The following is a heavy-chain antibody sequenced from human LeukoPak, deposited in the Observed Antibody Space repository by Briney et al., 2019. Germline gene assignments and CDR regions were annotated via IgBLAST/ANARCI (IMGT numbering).Heavy chain of an antibody. D-gene: IGHD1-26*01. CDR2: INHSGST. CDR3: ARQRGSGTSAFDY. CDR1: GGSFSGYY. Sequence: SETLSLTCAVYGGSFSGYYWSWIRQPPGKGLEWIGEINHSGSTNYNPSLKSRVTISVDTSKNQFSLKLSSVTAADTAVYYCARQRGSGTSAFDYWGQGTLVTVSS. V-gene: IGHV4-34*01. J-gene: IGHJ4*02.